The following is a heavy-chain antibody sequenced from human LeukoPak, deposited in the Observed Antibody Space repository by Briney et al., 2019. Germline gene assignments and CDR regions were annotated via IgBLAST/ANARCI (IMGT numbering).Heavy chain of an antibody. J-gene: IGHJ4*02. CDR1: GGSISSYY. Sequence: PSETLSLTCTVSGGSISSYYWSWIRQPPGKGREWIGYIYFHGSTNYNPSLKSRVTISVDTSKNQFSLKLSSVNAADTAVYYCASLYGGNFCFDSWGQGALVTVSS. CDR2: IYFHGST. D-gene: IGHD4-23*01. V-gene: IGHV4-59*08. CDR3: ASLYGGNFCFDS.